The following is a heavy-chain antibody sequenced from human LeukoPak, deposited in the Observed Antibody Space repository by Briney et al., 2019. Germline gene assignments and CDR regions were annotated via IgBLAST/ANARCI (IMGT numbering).Heavy chain of an antibody. CDR1: GFTFSSYG. J-gene: IGHJ4*02. V-gene: IGHV3-30*02. D-gene: IGHD2-2*01. Sequence: GGSLRLSCAASGFTFSSYGMHWVRQAPGKGLEWVAFIRYDGSNKYYADSVKGRFTISRDNSKNTLDLQMNSLRAEDTAVYYCAKDGSTSWDSYYFDYWGQGTLVTVSS. CDR3: AKDGSTSWDSYYFDY. CDR2: IRYDGSNK.